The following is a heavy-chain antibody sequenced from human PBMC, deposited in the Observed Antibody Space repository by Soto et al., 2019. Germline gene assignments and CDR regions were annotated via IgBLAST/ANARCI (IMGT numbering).Heavy chain of an antibody. Sequence: QVQLVQSGAEVKKPGSSVKVSCTASGGTFSSYTISLVRQAPGQGLEWMGRIIPILGIANYAQKFQGRVTITADKSTSTAYMELSSLRSEDTAVYYCARDGSSGYDYPGLYNWFDPWGQGTLVTVSS. CDR3: ARDGSSGYDYPGLYNWFDP. CDR2: IIPILGIA. D-gene: IGHD5-12*01. J-gene: IGHJ5*02. CDR1: GGTFSSYT. V-gene: IGHV1-69*08.